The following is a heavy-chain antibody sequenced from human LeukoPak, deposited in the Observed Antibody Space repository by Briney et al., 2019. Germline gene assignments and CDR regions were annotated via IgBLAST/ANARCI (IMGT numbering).Heavy chain of an antibody. V-gene: IGHV3-74*01. CDR1: GFTFSNYW. CDR3: AKGGATVIGY. Sequence: GGSLRLSCAASGFTFSNYWMHWVRQAPGKGLVWVSRINSDGSSTTSADSVKGRFTTSRDNAKNTLYLQMNSLRAEDTAVYYCAKGGATVIGYWGQGTLVTVSS. D-gene: IGHD4-17*01. CDR2: INSDGSST. J-gene: IGHJ4*02.